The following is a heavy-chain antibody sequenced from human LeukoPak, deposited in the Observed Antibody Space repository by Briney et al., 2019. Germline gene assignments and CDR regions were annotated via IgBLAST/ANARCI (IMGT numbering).Heavy chain of an antibody. J-gene: IGHJ4*02. V-gene: IGHV4-31*03. CDR2: IFYSGST. CDR1: GDSTSSGSHY. CDR3: ARDRGY. Sequence: SETLSLTCTVSGDSTSSGSHYWSWIRQHPGKGLEWIGYIFYSGSTYYNPSLKRRVTISVDTSKNQFSLRLDSVTAADTAVYYCARDRGYWGQGILVTVSS.